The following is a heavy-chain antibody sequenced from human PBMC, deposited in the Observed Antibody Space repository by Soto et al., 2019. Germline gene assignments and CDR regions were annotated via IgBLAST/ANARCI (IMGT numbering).Heavy chain of an antibody. J-gene: IGHJ4*02. D-gene: IGHD2-2*01. CDR2: LSYYERDK. V-gene: IGHV3-30*03. Sequence: SLRLSCGTSGFSFSSYVLHWVRQAPGKGLEWVAVLSYYERDKYYADSVKGRFTISRDNSKNTLHLQMNSLRAEDTAVYYCAREGSGDAYNAGGAMDYWGQGTLVTVSS. CDR1: GFSFSSYV. CDR3: AREGSGDAYNAGGAMDY.